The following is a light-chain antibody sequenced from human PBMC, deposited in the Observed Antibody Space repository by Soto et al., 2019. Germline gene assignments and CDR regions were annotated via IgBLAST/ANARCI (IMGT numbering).Light chain of an antibody. J-gene: IGLJ1*01. CDR3: TSYTRSPLYV. CDR2: DVN. Sequence: QSALTQPASVSGSPGQSITVSCTGTSXDIGGSNYVSWYQQHPGKAPRLIIYDVNNRPSGVSARFSGSKSGNTASLTISGLQAEDEADYYCTSYTRSPLYVFGTGTKVTVL. CDR1: SXDIGGSNY. V-gene: IGLV2-14*03.